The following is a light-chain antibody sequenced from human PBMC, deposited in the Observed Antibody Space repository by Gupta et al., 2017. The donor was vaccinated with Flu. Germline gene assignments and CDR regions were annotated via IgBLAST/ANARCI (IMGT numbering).Light chain of an antibody. Sequence: GTLSLSPEERATLSCRASQSVSSSYLAWYQQKPGQAPRLLIYGASSRATGIPDRFSGSGSGTDFTLTITRLEPEDFAVYYCQQYGSSPFTFGPGTKVDIK. CDR1: QSVSSSY. J-gene: IGKJ3*01. CDR2: GAS. V-gene: IGKV3-20*01. CDR3: QQYGSSPFT.